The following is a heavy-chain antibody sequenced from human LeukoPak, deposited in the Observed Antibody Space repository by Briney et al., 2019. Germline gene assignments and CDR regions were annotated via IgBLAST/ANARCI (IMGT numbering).Heavy chain of an antibody. D-gene: IGHD6-13*01. Sequence: GRSLRLSCAASGFTFDDYAMHWVRQAPGKGLEWVSGISWNSGSIGYADSVKGRFTISRDNAKNSLYLQMNSLRAEDTALYYCAKSDSSSWYLPFGYWGQGTLVTVSS. V-gene: IGHV3-9*01. CDR1: GFTFDDYA. J-gene: IGHJ4*02. CDR2: ISWNSGSI. CDR3: AKSDSSSWYLPFGY.